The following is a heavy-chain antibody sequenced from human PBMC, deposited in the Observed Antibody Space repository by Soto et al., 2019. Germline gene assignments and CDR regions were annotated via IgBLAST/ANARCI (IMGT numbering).Heavy chain of an antibody. CDR1: GSTFTRYS. V-gene: IGHV3-21*06. CDR3: ARESEDLTSIFDY. Sequence: GGSLRLSCAASGSTFTRYSMNWVRQAPGKGLEWVSSISSTTNYIYYGDSMKGRFTISRDNAKNSLYLEMNSLRAEHTAVYYCARESEDLTSIFDYWGQGTLVTVSS. J-gene: IGHJ4*02. CDR2: ISSTTNYI.